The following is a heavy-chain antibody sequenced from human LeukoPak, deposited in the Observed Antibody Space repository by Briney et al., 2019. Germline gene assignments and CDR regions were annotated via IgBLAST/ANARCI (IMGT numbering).Heavy chain of an antibody. CDR2: INWNGGST. CDR1: GFTFDDYG. D-gene: IGHD6-19*01. Sequence: GGSLRLSCAASGFTFDDYGMSWVRQAPGKGLEWVSGINWNGGSTGYADSVKGRFTISRDNAKNSLYLQMNSLRAEDTALYYCARDPLVLGSGDYYYYGMDVWGQGTTVTVSS. V-gene: IGHV3-20*04. J-gene: IGHJ6*02. CDR3: ARDPLVLGSGDYYYYGMDV.